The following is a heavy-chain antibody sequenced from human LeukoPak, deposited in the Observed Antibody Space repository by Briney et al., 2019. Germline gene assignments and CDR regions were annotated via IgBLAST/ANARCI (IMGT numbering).Heavy chain of an antibody. Sequence: SETLSLTCTVSGGSISSGSYYWSWIRQPAGKGLEWIGRIYTSGSTNYNPSLKSRVTISVDTSKNQFSLKLSSVTAADTAVYYCARVGRYDYVWGSYRYDWAYYFDYWGQGTLVTVSS. V-gene: IGHV4-61*02. CDR2: IYTSGST. D-gene: IGHD3-16*02. CDR1: GGSISSGSYY. CDR3: ARVGRYDYVWGSYRYDWAYYFDY. J-gene: IGHJ4*02.